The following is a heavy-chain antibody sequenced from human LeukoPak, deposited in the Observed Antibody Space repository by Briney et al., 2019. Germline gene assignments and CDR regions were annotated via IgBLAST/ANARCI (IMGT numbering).Heavy chain of an antibody. Sequence: SETLSLTCTVSGGSISSYYWSWIRQPPGKGLEWIGYIYYRGDTNYNPSLKSRVTISLDTSKNQFSLKLSSVTAADTAVYYCARGRYCSSTSCYTSNLCYYYYYMDVWGKGTTVTVSS. CDR3: ARGRYCSSTSCYTSNLCYYYYYMDV. CDR1: GGSISSYY. D-gene: IGHD2-2*02. CDR2: IYYRGDT. V-gene: IGHV4-59*01. J-gene: IGHJ6*03.